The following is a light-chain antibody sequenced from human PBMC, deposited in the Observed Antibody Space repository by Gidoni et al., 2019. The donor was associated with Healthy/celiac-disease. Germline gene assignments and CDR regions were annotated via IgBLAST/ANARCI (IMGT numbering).Light chain of an antibody. CDR2: LGS. CDR3: MQALQTPYT. Sequence: DIVMTQTPLSLPVTPGEPASIPCRSRQSPLHSNGYNYLDWYLQKPGQSPQLLIYLGSNRASRVPDRFSGSGSGTDFTLKISRGEAEDVGVYYCMQALQTPYTFGQGTKLEIK. J-gene: IGKJ2*01. V-gene: IGKV2-28*01. CDR1: QSPLHSNGYNY.